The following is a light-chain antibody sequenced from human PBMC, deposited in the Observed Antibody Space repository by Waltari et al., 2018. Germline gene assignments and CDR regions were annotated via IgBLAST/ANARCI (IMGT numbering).Light chain of an antibody. CDR3: NSYTGSSSWV. CDR1: SRHVGFYNY. V-gene: IGLV2-14*01. Sequence: QSALTHPTSVSGSPGQSITISCTGTSRHVGFYNYVSWYQQYPGKVPQLLIYDVSDRPSGVSSRFSGSKSGNTASLTISGLQADDEADYYCNSYTGSSSWVFGGGTKLTVL. J-gene: IGLJ3*02. CDR2: DVS.